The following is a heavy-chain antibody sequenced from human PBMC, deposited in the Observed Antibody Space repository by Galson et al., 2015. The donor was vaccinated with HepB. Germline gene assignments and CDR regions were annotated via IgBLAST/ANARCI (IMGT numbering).Heavy chain of an antibody. CDR3: ARDGPGDSYGSYYYGMDV. D-gene: IGHD5-18*01. Sequence: CAISGDSVSSNSAAWNWIRQSPSRGLEWLGRTYYRSKWYNDYAVSVKSRITINPDTSKNQFSLQLNSVTPEDTAVYYCARDGPGDSYGSYYYGMDVWGQGTTVTVSS. CDR2: TYYRSKWYN. J-gene: IGHJ6*02. V-gene: IGHV6-1*01. CDR1: GDSVSSNSAA.